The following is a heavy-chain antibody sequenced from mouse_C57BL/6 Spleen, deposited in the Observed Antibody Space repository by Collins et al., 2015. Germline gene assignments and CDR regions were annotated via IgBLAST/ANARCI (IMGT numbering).Heavy chain of an antibody. V-gene: IGHV1S41*01. D-gene: IGHD2-3*01. Sequence: DLVKPGASVKLSCKASGYTFTSYWINWIKQRPGQGLEWIGRIAPGSGSTSYNEMFKGKATLTVDTSSSTAYIQLSSLSSEDSAVYFCARSDGYLGFAYWGQGTLVTVSA. CDR2: IAPGSGST. CDR3: ARSDGYLGFAY. J-gene: IGHJ3*01. CDR1: GYTFTSYW.